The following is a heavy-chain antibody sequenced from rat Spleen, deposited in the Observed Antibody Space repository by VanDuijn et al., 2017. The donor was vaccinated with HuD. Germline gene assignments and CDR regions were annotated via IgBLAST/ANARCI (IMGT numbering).Heavy chain of an antibody. Sequence: EVQLVESGGGLVQPGRSLKLSCAASGFTYSNYVMAWVRQAPTKGLEWVASISTGGGNTYYRDSVKGRFTISRDNAKNTLYLQMDSLRSEDTATYYCAKGYNSGSHVMDAWGQGASVTVSS. CDR2: ISTGGGNT. J-gene: IGHJ4*01. CDR1: GFTYSNYV. D-gene: IGHD4-3*01. V-gene: IGHV5S13*01. CDR3: AKGYNSGSHVMDA.